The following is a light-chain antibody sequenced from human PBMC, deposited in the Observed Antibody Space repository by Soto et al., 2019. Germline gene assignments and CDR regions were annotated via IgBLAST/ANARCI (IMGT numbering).Light chain of an antibody. CDR2: DAS. Sequence: DIQMTQCPSTLSGSLGDTITIAFRSSQTISSWLAWYQQKPGKAPKLLIYDASDLEAGVTSRFRGSGSGTDFTFTISRLQPEDIATYYCQQYENLPTFGQGTRLEIK. V-gene: IGKV1-33*01. J-gene: IGKJ5*01. CDR1: QTISSW. CDR3: QQYENLPT.